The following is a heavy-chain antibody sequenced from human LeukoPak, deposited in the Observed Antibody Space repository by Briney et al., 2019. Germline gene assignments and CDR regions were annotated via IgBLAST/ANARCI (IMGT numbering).Heavy chain of an antibody. Sequence: NPGRSLRLSCAASGFTFSSYAMHWVRQPPGKGLEWIGYIYYSGSTNYNPSLKSRVTISVDTSKNQFSLKLSSVTAADTAVYYCARGTYYYGSGSPALDYWGQGTLVTVSS. CDR2: IYYSGST. J-gene: IGHJ4*02. V-gene: IGHV4-59*01. D-gene: IGHD3-10*01. CDR3: ARGTYYYGSGSPALDY. CDR1: GFTFSSYA.